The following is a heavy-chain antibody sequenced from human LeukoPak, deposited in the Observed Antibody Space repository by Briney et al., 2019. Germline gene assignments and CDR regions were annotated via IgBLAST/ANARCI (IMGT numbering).Heavy chain of an antibody. CDR2: ISGSGGST. Sequence: PGGSLRLSCAASGFTFNNYAMTWVRQAPGKGLEWVSGISGSGGSTYYADSVKGRFTISRDDSKNTLYLQMNSLRAEDTAVYYCARYDTAMAGNPLAIFDYRGQGTLVTVSS. CDR1: GFTFNNYA. D-gene: IGHD5-18*01. J-gene: IGHJ4*02. CDR3: ARYDTAMAGNPLAIFDY. V-gene: IGHV3-23*01.